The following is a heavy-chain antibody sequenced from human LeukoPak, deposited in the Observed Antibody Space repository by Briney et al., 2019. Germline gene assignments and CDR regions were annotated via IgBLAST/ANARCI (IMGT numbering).Heavy chain of an antibody. CDR1: GGSISSSTHY. J-gene: IGHJ4*02. CDR3: ARHKPFDGADY. D-gene: IGHD3-16*01. V-gene: IGHV4-39*01. CDR2: IFYSGTT. Sequence: PLETLPLTCTVSGGSISSSTHYWGWIRQPPGKGLEWIGNIFYSGTTYYYPSLKSRVTISVDTSKNHFSLRLSSVTVADTAIYYCARHKPFDGADYWGQGTLFSVSS.